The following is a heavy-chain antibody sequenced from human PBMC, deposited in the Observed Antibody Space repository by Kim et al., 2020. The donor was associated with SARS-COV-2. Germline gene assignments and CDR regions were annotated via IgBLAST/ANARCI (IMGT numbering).Heavy chain of an antibody. CDR1: GGTFSSYA. CDR2: IIPIFGTA. Sequence: SVKVSCKASGGTFSSYAISWVRQAPGQGLEWMGGIIPIFGTANYAQKFQGRVTITADESTSTAYMELSSLRSEDTAVYYCARGHSSSWNYYYYGMDVWGQGTTVTVSS. D-gene: IGHD6-13*01. CDR3: ARGHSSSWNYYYYGMDV. J-gene: IGHJ6*02. V-gene: IGHV1-69*13.